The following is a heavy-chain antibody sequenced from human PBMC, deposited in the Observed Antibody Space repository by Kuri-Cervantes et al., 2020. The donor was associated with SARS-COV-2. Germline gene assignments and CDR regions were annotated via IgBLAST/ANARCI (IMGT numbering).Heavy chain of an antibody. D-gene: IGHD6-19*01. CDR1: GGTFSSYA. Sequence: SVKVSCKASGGTFSSYAISWVRQAPGQGLEWMGGIIPIFGTANYAQKFQGRVTITADESTSTAYMELSNLRSEDTAVYYCARGIRAPLYSSGWYSNWGQGTLVTVSS. V-gene: IGHV1-69*13. J-gene: IGHJ4*02. CDR2: IIPIFGTA. CDR3: ARGIRAPLYSSGWYSN.